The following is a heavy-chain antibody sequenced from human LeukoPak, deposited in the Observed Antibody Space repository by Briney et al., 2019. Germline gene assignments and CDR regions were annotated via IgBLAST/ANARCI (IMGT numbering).Heavy chain of an antibody. J-gene: IGHJ4*02. CDR2: ISYDGSNK. CDR1: GFTFSSYG. CDR3: AKGWWERHAYFDY. Sequence: GRSLRLSCAASGFTFSSYGMHWVRQAPGKGLEWVAVISYDGSNKYYADSVKGRFTISRDNSKNTLYVQMNSLRAEDTAVYYCAKGWWERHAYFDYWGQGTLVTVSS. V-gene: IGHV3-30*18. D-gene: IGHD2-15*01.